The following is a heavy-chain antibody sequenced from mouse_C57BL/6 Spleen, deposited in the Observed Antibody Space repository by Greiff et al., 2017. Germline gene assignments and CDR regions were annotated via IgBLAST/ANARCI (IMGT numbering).Heavy chain of an antibody. CDR3: ARRGWLLPSFYY. Sequence: QVQLQQPGAELVKPGASVKMSCKASGYTFTSYWITWVKQRPGQGLEWIGDIYPGSGSTNYNEKFKSKATLTVDTSSSTAYMQLSRLTSEDSAVYYCARRGWLLPSFYYWGQGTTLTVYS. V-gene: IGHV1-55*01. J-gene: IGHJ2*01. CDR1: GYTFTSYW. D-gene: IGHD2-3*01. CDR2: IYPGSGST.